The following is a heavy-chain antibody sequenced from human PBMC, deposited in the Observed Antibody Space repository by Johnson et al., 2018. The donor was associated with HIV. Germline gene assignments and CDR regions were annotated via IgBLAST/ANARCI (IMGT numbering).Heavy chain of an antibody. V-gene: IGHV3-30*04. Sequence: VQLVESGGGLVQPGGSLRLSCAPSGFTFSTSVMHWVRRAPGKGLEWVSGISYDGSDKYYADSVKGRFTISRDSSKNTLYLQMNSLRAEDMAVYYCARDRKSGSYGVDAFEIWGQGTMVTVSS. CDR2: ISYDGSDK. J-gene: IGHJ3*02. CDR3: ARDRKSGSYGVDAFEI. D-gene: IGHD1-26*01. CDR1: GFTFSTSV.